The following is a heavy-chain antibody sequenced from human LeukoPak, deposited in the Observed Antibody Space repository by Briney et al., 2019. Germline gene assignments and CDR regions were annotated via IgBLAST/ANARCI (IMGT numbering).Heavy chain of an antibody. CDR3: ARHLRYNNWFDP. CDR2: IYYSGST. V-gene: IGHV4-59*08. CDR1: GVSISSYY. Sequence: PSETLSLTCTVSGVSISSYYWSWIRQPPGKGLEGLGYIYYSGSTNYNPSLKSRVTISVDTSKNQFSLKLSSVTAADTAVYYCARHLRYNNWFDPWGQGTLVTVSS. J-gene: IGHJ5*02. D-gene: IGHD3-9*01.